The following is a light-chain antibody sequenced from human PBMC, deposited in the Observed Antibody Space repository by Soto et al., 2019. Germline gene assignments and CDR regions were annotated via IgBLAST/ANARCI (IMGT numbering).Light chain of an antibody. Sequence: EIVLTQSPGTLSLSPGERATLFCRASQSIATSQLAWYQQKPGQAPRLLIGASTRATGIPDRFSDSGSGTDFTLAISRLEPEDFAVYYCQQFAASPRTFGQGTTVDSK. J-gene: IGKJ1*01. CDR3: QQFAASPRT. V-gene: IGKV3-20*01. CDR2: GAS. CDR1: QSIATSQ.